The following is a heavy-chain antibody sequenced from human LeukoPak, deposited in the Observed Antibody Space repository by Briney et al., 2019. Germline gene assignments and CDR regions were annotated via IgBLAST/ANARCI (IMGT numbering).Heavy chain of an antibody. Sequence: GGPLRLSCAASGFTFSSYWMSWVRQAPGKGLEWVANIKQDGSEKYYVDSVKGRFTISRDNAKNSLYLQMNSLRAEDTAVYYCARDRVMITFGGVISSPYYFDYWGQGTLVTVSS. CDR2: IKQDGSEK. J-gene: IGHJ4*02. D-gene: IGHD3-16*02. CDR1: GFTFSSYW. CDR3: ARDRVMITFGGVISSPYYFDY. V-gene: IGHV3-7*01.